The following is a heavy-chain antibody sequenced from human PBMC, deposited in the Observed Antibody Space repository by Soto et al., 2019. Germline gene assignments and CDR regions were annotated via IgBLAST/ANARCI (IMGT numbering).Heavy chain of an antibody. Sequence: TLSLTCTVSGGSVSSGSYYWSWIRQPPGKGLEWIGYIYYSGSTNYNPSLKSRVTISVDTSKNQFSLKLSSVTAADTAVYYCARDSARYYYDSRPGSFDIWGQGTMVTVSS. D-gene: IGHD3-22*01. V-gene: IGHV4-61*01. CDR1: GGSVSSGSYY. J-gene: IGHJ3*02. CDR2: IYYSGST. CDR3: ARDSARYYYDSRPGSFDI.